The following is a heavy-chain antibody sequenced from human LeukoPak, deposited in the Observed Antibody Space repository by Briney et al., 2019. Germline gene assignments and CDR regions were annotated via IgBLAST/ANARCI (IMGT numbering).Heavy chain of an antibody. D-gene: IGHD3-3*01. CDR1: GYTFTGYY. CDR2: VNPNSGGT. Sequence: ASVKVSCKASGYTFTGYYMHWVRQAPGQGLEWMGWVNPNSGGTNYAQKFQGRVTMTRDTSISTAYMELSRLRSDDTAVYYCARDLEWLYPGGAFDIWGQGTMGTVSS. CDR3: ARDLEWLYPGGAFDI. J-gene: IGHJ3*02. V-gene: IGHV1-2*02.